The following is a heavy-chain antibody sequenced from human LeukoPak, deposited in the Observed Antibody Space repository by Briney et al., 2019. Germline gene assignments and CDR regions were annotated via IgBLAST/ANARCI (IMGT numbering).Heavy chain of an antibody. CDR1: GDSISDSNYY. J-gene: IGHJ4*02. V-gene: IGHV4-39*01. D-gene: IGHD2-21*02. CDR3: ARHGHHGDHDY. CDR2: IFYTGST. Sequence: SETLSLTCTVSGDSISDSNYYWGWIRQPPGKGLEWIGSIFYTGSTYYNPSLKSRVTISVDTSKNQFSLKLTSVTAADTAVYYCARHGHHGDHDYWGQGTLVTVSS.